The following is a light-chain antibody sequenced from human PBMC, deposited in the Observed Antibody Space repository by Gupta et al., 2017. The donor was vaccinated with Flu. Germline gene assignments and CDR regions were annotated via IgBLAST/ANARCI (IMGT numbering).Light chain of an antibody. CDR1: QSVSSSF. CDR2: AAS. V-gene: IGKV3-20*01. CDR3: HEDSCSPWT. J-gene: IGKJ1*01. Sequence: ESVLTQSPGTLSLSPGERATLSDRASQSVSSSFLGWYQQTPGQAPRLLMYAASTTATGLPDRSRGRGPATDFTLTISRLEPEALVVYYSHEDSCSPWTFGQGTKVELK.